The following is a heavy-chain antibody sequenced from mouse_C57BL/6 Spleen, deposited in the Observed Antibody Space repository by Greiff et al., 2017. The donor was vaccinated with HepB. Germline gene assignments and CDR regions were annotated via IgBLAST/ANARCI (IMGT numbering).Heavy chain of an antibody. CDR1: GYAFSSSW. V-gene: IGHV1-82*01. CDR2: IYPGDGDT. CDR3: ARSGAPPWDY. J-gene: IGHJ2*01. Sequence: VQLQQSGPELVKPGASVKISCKASGYAFSSSWMNWVKQRPGKGLEWIGRIYPGDGDTNYNGKFKGKATLTADKSSSTAYMQLSSLTSEDSAVYFCARSGAPPWDYWGQGTTLTVSS. D-gene: IGHD3-1*01.